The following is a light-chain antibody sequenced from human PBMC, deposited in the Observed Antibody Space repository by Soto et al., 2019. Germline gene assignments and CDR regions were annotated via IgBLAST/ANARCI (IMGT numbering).Light chain of an antibody. CDR3: QQYGSSSIT. Sequence: EIVLTQSPGTLSLSPGEGATLSCRASQSVSNNYLAWYQQKPGQAPRLLIYGASSRATGIPDRFSGSGSGTDFILIISSLEPEDIAVYYCQQYGSSSITFGQGTRLEIK. J-gene: IGKJ5*01. V-gene: IGKV3-20*01. CDR1: QSVSNNY. CDR2: GAS.